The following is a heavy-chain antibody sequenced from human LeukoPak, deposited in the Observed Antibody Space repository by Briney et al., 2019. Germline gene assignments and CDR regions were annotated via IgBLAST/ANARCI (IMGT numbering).Heavy chain of an antibody. CDR2: INTDGSST. CDR3: GRRVAVEKFDS. Sequence: PGGSLRLSCAASGFTFSSYWMHWVRQAPGKGLVWVSRINTDGSSTNYADSVKGRFTISRDNAKNTLYLQMNSLRAEDTAVYYCGRRVAVEKFDSWGQGTLVTVSS. D-gene: IGHD6-19*01. CDR1: GFTFSSYW. V-gene: IGHV3-74*01. J-gene: IGHJ4*02.